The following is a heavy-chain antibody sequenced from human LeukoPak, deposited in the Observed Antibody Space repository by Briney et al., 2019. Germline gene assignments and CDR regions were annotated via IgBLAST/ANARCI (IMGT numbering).Heavy chain of an antibody. Sequence: GRSLRLSCAASGFTFSSCAMHWVRQAPGKGLEWVAVISYDGGNEYYADSVKGRFTISRDNSKNTLYLQMNGLRAEDTAVYYCARGLYSGTYYSPIDYWGQGTLVTVSS. V-gene: IGHV3-30-3*01. D-gene: IGHD3-10*01. CDR1: GFTFSSCA. J-gene: IGHJ4*02. CDR3: ARGLYSGTYYSPIDY. CDR2: ISYDGGNE.